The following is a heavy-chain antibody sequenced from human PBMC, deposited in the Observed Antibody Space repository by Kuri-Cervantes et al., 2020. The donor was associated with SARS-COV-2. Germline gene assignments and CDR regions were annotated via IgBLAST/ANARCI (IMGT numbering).Heavy chain of an antibody. CDR3: ARVVVWSGYYFDY. D-gene: IGHD3-3*01. CDR2: IYYSGST. J-gene: IGHJ4*02. V-gene: IGHV4-59*01. CDR1: GGSISSYY. Sequence: SETLSLTCTVSGGSISSYYWSWIRQPPGKGLEWIGYIYYSGSTNYNPSLKSRVTISVDTSKNQFSLKLSSVTAADTAVYYRARVVVWSGYYFDYWGQGTLVTVSS.